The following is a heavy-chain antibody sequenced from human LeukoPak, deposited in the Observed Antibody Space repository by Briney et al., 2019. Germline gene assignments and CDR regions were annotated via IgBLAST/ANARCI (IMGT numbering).Heavy chain of an antibody. CDR1: GFTFSNYA. V-gene: IGHV3-23*01. D-gene: IGHD5-18*01. Sequence: PGGSLRLSCAASGFTFSNYAINWVRQAPGKGLEWISTISSSGVTTYYADSVKGRFTISRDNSKNTLYLQMNNLRGEDTAVYYCAKAPANYVDTAMGTFDYWGQGTLVTVSS. CDR3: AKAPANYVDTAMGTFDY. CDR2: ISSSGVTT. J-gene: IGHJ4*02.